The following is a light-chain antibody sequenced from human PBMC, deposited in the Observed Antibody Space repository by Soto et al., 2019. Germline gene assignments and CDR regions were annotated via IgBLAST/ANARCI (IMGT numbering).Light chain of an antibody. J-gene: IGKJ1*01. Sequence: DIQMTQSPSTLSASVGDRVTITCRASQSISNWLAWYQQKPGKAPNLLIYDASSLESGVPSRFSGSGSGTEFTLTISSLQPDDFATYYCQQYNSYSGWTFGQGTKVDI. CDR3: QQYNSYSGWT. CDR1: QSISNW. CDR2: DAS. V-gene: IGKV1-5*01.